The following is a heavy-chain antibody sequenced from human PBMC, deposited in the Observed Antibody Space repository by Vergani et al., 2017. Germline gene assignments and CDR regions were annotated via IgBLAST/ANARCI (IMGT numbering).Heavy chain of an antibody. J-gene: IGHJ1*01. V-gene: IGHV3-30*03. CDR3: ATKSVGAPGCQIEYFRE. Sequence: QVHLVESGGGVVQPGRSLRLSCVVSGFTSSYYGMHWVRQAPGKGLEWVAVISYDGTQKYYADSGKGRFTISRDNSKSTLYLQMNSLRTEDTAVYYCATKSVGAPGCQIEYFREWGQGALVTVTS. CDR2: ISYDGTQK. D-gene: IGHD6-6*01. CDR1: GFTSSYYG.